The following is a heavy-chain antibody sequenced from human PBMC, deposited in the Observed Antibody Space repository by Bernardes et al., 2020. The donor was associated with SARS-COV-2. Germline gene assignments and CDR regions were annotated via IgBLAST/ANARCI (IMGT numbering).Heavy chain of an antibody. Sequence: ARSLRLSCAASGFTFSSYSMNWVRKAPGKGLEWVSSISSSSSYIYYADSVKGRFTISRDNAKNSLYLQMNSLRAEDTAVYYCASGSHDYYYYYGMDVLGQGTTVTVSS. CDR1: GFTFSSYS. J-gene: IGHJ6*02. V-gene: IGHV3-21*01. CDR2: ISSSSSYI. CDR3: ASGSHDYYYYYGMDV. D-gene: IGHD1-26*01.